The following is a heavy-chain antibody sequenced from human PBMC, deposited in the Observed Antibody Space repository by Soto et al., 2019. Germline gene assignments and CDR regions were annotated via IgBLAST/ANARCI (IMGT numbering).Heavy chain of an antibody. Sequence: GGSLRLSCAASGFTFSSYSMNWVRQAPGKGLEWVSSISSSSSYIYYADSVKGRFTISRDNAKNSLYLQMNSLRAEDTAVYYCARNRIVATIMERDWSDPWGQGTLVTVSS. J-gene: IGHJ5*02. D-gene: IGHD5-12*01. V-gene: IGHV3-21*01. CDR1: GFTFSSYS. CDR3: ARNRIVATIMERDWSDP. CDR2: ISSSSSYI.